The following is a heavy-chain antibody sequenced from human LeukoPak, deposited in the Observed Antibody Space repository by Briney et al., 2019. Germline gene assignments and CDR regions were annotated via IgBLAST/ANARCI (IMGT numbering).Heavy chain of an antibody. D-gene: IGHD5-12*01. CDR2: IRSKANSYAT. CDR3: TRLKSLGGYDIPLEYYGMDV. V-gene: IGHV3-73*01. CDR1: GFIFSGSA. Sequence: GGSLKLSCAASGFIFSGSAIHWVRQASRKGLEWVGRIRSKANSYATAYVASVKGRFTISRDDSKNTAYLQMNSLKIEDTAVYYCTRLKSLGGYDIPLEYYGMDVWGQGTTVTVSS. J-gene: IGHJ6*02.